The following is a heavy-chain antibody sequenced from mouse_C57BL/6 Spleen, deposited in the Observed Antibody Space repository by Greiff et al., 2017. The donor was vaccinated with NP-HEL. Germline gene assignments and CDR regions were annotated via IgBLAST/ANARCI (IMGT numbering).Heavy chain of an antibody. CDR2: INPNNGGT. CDR1: GYTFTDYN. Sequence: VQLKQSGPELVKPGASVKIPCKASGYTFTDYNMDWVKQSHGKSLEWIGDINPNNGGTIYNQKFKGKATLTVDKSSSTAYMELRSLTSEDTAVYYCARRYYGSSYEVYFDYWGQGTTLTVSS. D-gene: IGHD1-1*01. V-gene: IGHV1-18*01. J-gene: IGHJ2*01. CDR3: ARRYYGSSYEVYFDY.